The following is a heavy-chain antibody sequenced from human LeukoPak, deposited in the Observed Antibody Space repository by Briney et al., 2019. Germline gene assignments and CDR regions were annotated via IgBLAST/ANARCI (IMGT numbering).Heavy chain of an antibody. CDR1: GYTFTSYG. CDR3: ARGREYQLLWVAFDI. Sequence: ASVKVSCKASGYTFTSYGTSWVRQAPGQGLEWMGWISAYNGNTNYAQKLQGRVTMTTDTSTSTAYMELRSLRSDDTAVYYCARGREYQLLWVAFDIWGQGTMVTVSS. V-gene: IGHV1-18*01. D-gene: IGHD2-2*01. J-gene: IGHJ3*02. CDR2: ISAYNGNT.